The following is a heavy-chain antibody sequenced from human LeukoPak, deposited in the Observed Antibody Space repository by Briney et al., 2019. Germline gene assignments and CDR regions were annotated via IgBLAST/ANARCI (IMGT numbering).Heavy chain of an antibody. CDR2: FDPEDGET. CDR3: ATARYCSGGSCSHWFDP. V-gene: IGHV1-24*01. J-gene: IGHJ5*02. D-gene: IGHD2-15*01. Sequence: RASVKVSCKVSGYTLTELSMHWVRQAPGKGLEWMGGFDPEDGETIYAQKFQGRVPMTEDTSTDTAYMELSSLRSEDTAVYYCATARYCSGGSCSHWFDPWGQGTLVTVSS. CDR1: GYTLTELS.